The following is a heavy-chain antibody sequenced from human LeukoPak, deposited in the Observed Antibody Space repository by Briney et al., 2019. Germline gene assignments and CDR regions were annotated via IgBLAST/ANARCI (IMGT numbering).Heavy chain of an antibody. D-gene: IGHD1-26*01. CDR1: GFTFSSYN. J-gene: IGHJ4*02. CDR3: AKEPREWELPDY. Sequence: PGGSLRLSCAASGFTFSSYNMNWVRQAPGKGLEWVSHISSSSSTIYYADSVKGRFTISRDNSRNTLYLQMNSLRVEDTAVYYCAKEPREWELPDYWGQGTLVTVSS. CDR2: ISSSSSTI. V-gene: IGHV3-48*01.